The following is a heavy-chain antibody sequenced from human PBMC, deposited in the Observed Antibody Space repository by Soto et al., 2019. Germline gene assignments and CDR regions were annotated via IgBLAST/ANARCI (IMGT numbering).Heavy chain of an antibody. Sequence: QVQLVQSGGGVVQPGRTLRLSCAAAGFSLTAFGMQWVRQPPGKGLQWVALLTHDGGSAFYADSVKGRFTVSRDTSKNTLYLQMNSLSPEDTAIYYCAAIADYWGQGPLVTVS. D-gene: IGHD2-21*01. CDR3: AAIADY. V-gene: IGHV3-30*05. J-gene: IGHJ4*02. CDR2: LTHDGGSA. CDR1: GFSLTAFG.